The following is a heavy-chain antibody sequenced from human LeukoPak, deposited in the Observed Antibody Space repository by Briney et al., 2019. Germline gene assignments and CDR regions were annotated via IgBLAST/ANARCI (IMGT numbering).Heavy chain of an antibody. CDR2: IKQDGSEK. CDR3: ARAYYDSSGYYYVYFDY. D-gene: IGHD3-22*01. V-gene: IGHV3-7*01. J-gene: IGHJ4*02. CDR1: GFTSSSYW. Sequence: GGSLRLSCAASGFTSSSYWMSWVRQAPGKGLEGVANIKQDGSEKYYVDSVRGRFTISRDNAKNSLYLQMNSLRAEDTAVYYCARAYYDSSGYYYVYFDYWGQGTLVTVSS.